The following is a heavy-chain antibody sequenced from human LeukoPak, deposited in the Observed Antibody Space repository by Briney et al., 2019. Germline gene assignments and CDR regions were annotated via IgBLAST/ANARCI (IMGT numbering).Heavy chain of an antibody. CDR2: INWNSGSI. CDR1: GFTFHDYA. V-gene: IGHV3-9*01. D-gene: IGHD3-10*01. CDR3: AKDASGNYPPSFYYYGMDV. Sequence: GGSLRLSCAASGFTFHDYAMHWVRQVPGKGLEWVSGINWNSGSIMYADSVKGRFTISRDNARNSLYLQMNSLRPDDTALYYCAKDASGNYPPSFYYYGMDVWGQGTTVTVSS. J-gene: IGHJ6*02.